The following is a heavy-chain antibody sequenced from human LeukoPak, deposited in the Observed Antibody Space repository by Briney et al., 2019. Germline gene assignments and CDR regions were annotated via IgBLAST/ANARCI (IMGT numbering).Heavy chain of an antibody. Sequence: ASVKVSCKASGYTFTGYYMHWVRQAPGQGLEWMGRINPNSGGTNYAQKFQGRVTMTRDTSIGTAYMELSRLRSDDTAVYYCARGEVGATRNWFDPWGQGTLVTVSS. V-gene: IGHV1-2*06. J-gene: IGHJ5*02. CDR1: GYTFTGYY. D-gene: IGHD1-26*01. CDR2: INPNSGGT. CDR3: ARGEVGATRNWFDP.